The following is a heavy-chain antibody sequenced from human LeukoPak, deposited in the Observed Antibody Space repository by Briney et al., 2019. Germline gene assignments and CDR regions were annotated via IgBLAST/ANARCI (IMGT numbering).Heavy chain of an antibody. V-gene: IGHV3-64*01. J-gene: IGHJ6*03. CDR3: AKDGVWIGEKKANMDV. Sequence: GGSLRLSCAASGFTFSSYAMHWVRQAPGKGLEYVSAISSNGGSTYYANSVKGRFTISRDNSKNTVYLQMNSLRAEDTAVYYCAKDGVWIGEKKANMDVWGKGTTVSV. CDR2: ISSNGGST. D-gene: IGHD3-10*01. CDR1: GFTFSSYA.